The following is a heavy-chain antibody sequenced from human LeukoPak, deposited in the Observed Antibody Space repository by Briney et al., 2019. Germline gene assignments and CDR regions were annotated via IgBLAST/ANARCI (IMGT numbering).Heavy chain of an antibody. D-gene: IGHD2-8*01. J-gene: IGHJ5*02. CDR1: GESLNGHY. V-gene: IGHV4-34*01. CDR2: GDDSGGT. CDR3: AKNGQSGFSFDP. Sequence: SETLSLTCAVYGESLNGHYWSWIRQPPGKGPEWIGEGDDSGGTKFNPSLKGRVTISADTSKNQFSLKLSSVTAADMAVYYCAKNGQSGFSFDPWGQGTLVTVSS.